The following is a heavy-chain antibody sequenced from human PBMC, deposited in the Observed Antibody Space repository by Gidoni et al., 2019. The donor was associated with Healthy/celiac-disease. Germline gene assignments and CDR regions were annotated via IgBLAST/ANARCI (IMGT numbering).Heavy chain of an antibody. V-gene: IGHV3-48*02. J-gene: IGHJ3*02. CDR2: ISSSSSTI. CDR1: GFTFSSYS. D-gene: IGHD3-22*01. CDR3: ARDTNVYDSSGYWPHAFDI. Sequence: EVQLVESGGGLVQLGGSLRLSCAASGFTFSSYSMNWVRQAPGKGLEWVSYISSSSSTIYYADSVKGRFTISRDNAKNSLYLQMNSLRDEDTAVYYCARDTNVYDSSGYWPHAFDIWGQGTMVTVSS.